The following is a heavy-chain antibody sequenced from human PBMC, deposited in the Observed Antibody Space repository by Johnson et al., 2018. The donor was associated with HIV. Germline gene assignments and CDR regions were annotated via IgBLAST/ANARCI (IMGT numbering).Heavy chain of an antibody. CDR1: GFTFSSYA. V-gene: IGHV3-23*04. CDR2: ISGSGGSR. Sequence: VQLVESGGGLVQPGGSLRLSCAVSGFTFSSYAMSWVRQAPGKGLEWVSAISGSGGSRYYADSVKGRFTISRDNSKNTLYLQMSSLRTEDTAVYYCAKVHIPARWSAAFDIWGRGTLVTVSS. J-gene: IGHJ3*02. CDR3: AKVHIPARWSAAFDI. D-gene: IGHD6-6*01.